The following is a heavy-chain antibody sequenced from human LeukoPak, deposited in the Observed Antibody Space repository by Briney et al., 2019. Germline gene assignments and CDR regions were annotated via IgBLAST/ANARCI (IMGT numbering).Heavy chain of an antibody. D-gene: IGHD5-12*01. CDR1: GGTFSSYA. J-gene: IGHJ4*02. CDR3: ARAVGAKPVAPFDY. Sequence: GASVKVSCKASGGTFSSYAISWVRQAPGQGLEWMGGIIPIFGTANYAQKFQGRVTITADESTSTAYMELSSLRSEDTAVYYCARAVGAKPVAPFDYWGQGTLVTVSS. V-gene: IGHV1-69*13. CDR2: IIPIFGTA.